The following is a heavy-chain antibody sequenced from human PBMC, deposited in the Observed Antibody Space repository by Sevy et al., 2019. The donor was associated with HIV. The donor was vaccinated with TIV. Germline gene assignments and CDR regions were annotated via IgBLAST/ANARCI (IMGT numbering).Heavy chain of an antibody. Sequence: GGSLRLSCAASGFTFSSYAMSWVRQAPGKGLEWVSAISGSGGRTYYADSVRGRFTISRDNSKNTLYLQMNSLRAEDTAVYYCAKLWFGDYFLFDYWGQGTLVTVSS. CDR2: ISGSGGRT. V-gene: IGHV3-23*01. D-gene: IGHD3-10*01. CDR3: AKLWFGDYFLFDY. CDR1: GFTFSSYA. J-gene: IGHJ4*02.